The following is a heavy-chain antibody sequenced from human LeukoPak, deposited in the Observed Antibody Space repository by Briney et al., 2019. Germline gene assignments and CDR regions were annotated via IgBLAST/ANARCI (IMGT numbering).Heavy chain of an antibody. Sequence: GGSLRLSCVATGFPFSSYWMTWVRQAPGKGLEWVANIKQDGSKKSYVDSVKGRFTISRDNAKNSLYLQMNSLRAEDTAIYYCTRVGYIDEGIDYWGQGTLVTVSS. CDR3: TRVGYIDEGIDY. V-gene: IGHV3-7*04. D-gene: IGHD5-24*01. J-gene: IGHJ4*02. CDR1: GFPFSSYW. CDR2: IKQDGSKK.